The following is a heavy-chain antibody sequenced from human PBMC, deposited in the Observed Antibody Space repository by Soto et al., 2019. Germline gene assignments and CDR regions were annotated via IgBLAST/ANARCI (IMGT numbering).Heavy chain of an antibody. CDR3: SRRAPEGFDP. V-gene: IGHV4-39*02. CDR2: IDFRGTT. CDR1: GDSVSRGYYY. Sequence: SETLALTCPVSGDSVSRGYYYWSWIRRPPGKGLEWIGSIDFRGTTYTNPSLESRVTISVDTSKNHFYLKLDYVTAADTALYYCSRRAPEGFDPWGRGTLVTVSS. J-gene: IGHJ5*02.